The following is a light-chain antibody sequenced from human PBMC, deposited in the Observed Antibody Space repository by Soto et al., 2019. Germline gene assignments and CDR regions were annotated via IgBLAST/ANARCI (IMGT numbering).Light chain of an antibody. V-gene: IGLV2-14*01. Sequence: QSALTQNASVSGSPGQSIALSCTGTTNDVGGYNYVSWYQQHPGKAPKLMIYDVSARPSGVSNRFSGSKSDNTASLTISGLQAEDEADYYCSSYTSSNTVVFGGGTKLTVL. CDR2: DVS. CDR1: TNDVGGYNY. J-gene: IGLJ2*01. CDR3: SSYTSSNTVV.